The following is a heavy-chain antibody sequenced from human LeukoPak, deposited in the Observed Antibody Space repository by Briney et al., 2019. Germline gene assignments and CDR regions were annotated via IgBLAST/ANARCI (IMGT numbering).Heavy chain of an antibody. CDR2: ISSSGSTI. D-gene: IGHD3-10*01. CDR3: ARELYGSGSPFDY. J-gene: IGHJ4*02. CDR1: GFTFSGYE. Sequence: PGGSLRLSCAASGFTFSGYEMNWVRQAPGKGLEWVSYISSSGSTIYYADSVKGRFTISRDNAKNSLYLQMNSLRAEDTAVYYCARELYGSGSPFDYWGQGTLVTVSS. V-gene: IGHV3-48*03.